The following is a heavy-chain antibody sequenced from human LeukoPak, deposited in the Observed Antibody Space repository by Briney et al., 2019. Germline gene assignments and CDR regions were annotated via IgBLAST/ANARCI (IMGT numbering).Heavy chain of an antibody. CDR3: ARRTSGWPIDY. Sequence: PSETLSLTRTVSGGSISSSSYYWGWIRQPPGKGLECIGSIYYSGSTYYNPSLKSRVTISADTSKNQFSLKLSSVTAADTAVYYCARRTSGWPIDYWGQGTLVTVSS. CDR2: IYYSGST. J-gene: IGHJ4*02. V-gene: IGHV4-39*01. CDR1: GGSISSSSYY. D-gene: IGHD6-19*01.